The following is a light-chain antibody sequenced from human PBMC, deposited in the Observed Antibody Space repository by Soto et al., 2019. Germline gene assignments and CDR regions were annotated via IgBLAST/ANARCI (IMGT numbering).Light chain of an antibody. CDR1: QSVGSNY. CDR2: GAS. Sequence: ETVLTQSPGTLSLSPGERATLFCRASQSVGSNYLAWYQQKPGQAPRLLIYGASSRATGIPDRFSGSGSGTDFSLTISRLEPEDSAVYYCQQHGSSPPSWTFGQGTKVEIK. V-gene: IGKV3-20*01. CDR3: QQHGSSPPSWT. J-gene: IGKJ1*01.